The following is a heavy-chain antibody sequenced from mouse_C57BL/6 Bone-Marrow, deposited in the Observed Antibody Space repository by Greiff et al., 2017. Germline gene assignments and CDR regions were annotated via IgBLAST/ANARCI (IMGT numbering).Heavy chain of an antibody. D-gene: IGHD5-1*01. Sequence: VKLVESGAELARPGASVKLSCKASGYTFTSYGISWVKQRTGQGLEWIGAIYPRSGNTYYNEKFKGKATLTADKSSSTAYMELRSLTSEDSAVYFCAKGVRFDYWGQGTTLTVSS. CDR1: GYTFTSYG. J-gene: IGHJ2*01. CDR3: AKGVRFDY. CDR2: IYPRSGNT. V-gene: IGHV1-81*01.